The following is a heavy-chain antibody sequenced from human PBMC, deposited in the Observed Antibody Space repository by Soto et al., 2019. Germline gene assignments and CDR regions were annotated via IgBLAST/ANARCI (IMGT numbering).Heavy chain of an antibody. CDR2: IYYSGST. Sequence: QLQLQESGPGLVKPSETLSLTCTVSGGSISSSSYYWGWIRQPPGKGLEGIGSIYYSGSTYYNPALKSRVTISVDTSKNQFSLKLSSVTAADTAVYYCARRVVSFDYWGQGTLVTVSS. CDR3: ARRVVSFDY. D-gene: IGHD2-15*01. V-gene: IGHV4-39*01. J-gene: IGHJ4*02. CDR1: GGSISSSSYY.